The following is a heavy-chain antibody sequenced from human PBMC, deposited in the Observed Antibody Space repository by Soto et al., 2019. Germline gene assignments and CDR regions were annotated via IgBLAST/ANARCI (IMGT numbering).Heavy chain of an antibody. CDR2: IYYSGST. Sequence: QTLSLTCTVSGGSISSGGYYWSWIRQHPGKGLEWIGYIYYSGSTYYNPSLKSRVTISVDTSKNQFSLKLSSVTAADTAVYYCARVPRITMIVVAPAYFDYWGQGTLVTVSS. V-gene: IGHV4-31*03. J-gene: IGHJ4*02. CDR1: GGSISSGGYY. CDR3: ARVPRITMIVVAPAYFDY. D-gene: IGHD3-22*01.